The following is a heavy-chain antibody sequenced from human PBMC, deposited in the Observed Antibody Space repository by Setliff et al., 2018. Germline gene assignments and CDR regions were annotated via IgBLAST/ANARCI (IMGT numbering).Heavy chain of an antibody. CDR3: ARLPNYVWGSPVDY. Sequence: SETLSLTCTVSGGSISSHYWSLIRQPPGKGLEWIGSIFYSGRTFYNPSLKSRVTISVDTSKNQFSLTLSSVTAADTAVYYCARLPNYVWGSPVDYWGQGTLVTVSS. V-gene: IGHV4-59*05. CDR1: GGSISSHY. CDR2: IFYSGRT. J-gene: IGHJ4*02. D-gene: IGHD3-16*01.